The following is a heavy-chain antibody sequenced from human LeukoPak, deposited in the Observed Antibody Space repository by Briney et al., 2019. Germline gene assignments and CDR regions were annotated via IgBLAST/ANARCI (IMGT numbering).Heavy chain of an antibody. CDR1: GLTFSDAW. J-gene: IGHJ4*02. D-gene: IGHD2-21*02. Sequence: GGSLRLSCAASGLTFSDAWMSWVRRAPGKGLEWVARIKRNTDGETTDYAAPVNGRFPISRAESEDTVYLQMNSLKAEDTAVYYCSGPMTSADYWAQGTLVTVSS. V-gene: IGHV3-15*01. CDR2: IKRNTDGETT. CDR3: SGPMTSADY.